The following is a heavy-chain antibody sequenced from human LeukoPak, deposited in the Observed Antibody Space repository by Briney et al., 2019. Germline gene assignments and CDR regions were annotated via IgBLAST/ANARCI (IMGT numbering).Heavy chain of an antibody. Sequence: GGSLGLSCAASGFTFSSYWMSWVRQAPGNGLEWVANIKQDGSEKYYVDSVKGRFTISRDNAKNSLYLQMNSLRAEDTAVYYCARVRRYGDYVNLRGYYYYGMDVWGQGTTVTVSS. CDR1: GFTFSSYW. CDR3: ARVRRYGDYVNLRGYYYYGMDV. CDR2: IKQDGSEK. D-gene: IGHD4-17*01. J-gene: IGHJ6*02. V-gene: IGHV3-7*01.